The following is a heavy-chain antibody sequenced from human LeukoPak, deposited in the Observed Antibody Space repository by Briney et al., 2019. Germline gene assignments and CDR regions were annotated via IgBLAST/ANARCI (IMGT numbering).Heavy chain of an antibody. V-gene: IGHV3-66*02. CDR3: ARRRDSSGWYNWFDP. CDR1: GFTVSSNY. D-gene: IGHD6-19*01. CDR2: IYSGGST. Sequence: GGSLRLSCAASGFTVSSNYMSWVRQAPGKGLEWVSVIYSGGSTYYADSVKGRFTFSRDNSKNTLYLQVNSLRAEDTAVYYCARRRDSSGWYNWFDPWGQGTLVTVSS. J-gene: IGHJ5*02.